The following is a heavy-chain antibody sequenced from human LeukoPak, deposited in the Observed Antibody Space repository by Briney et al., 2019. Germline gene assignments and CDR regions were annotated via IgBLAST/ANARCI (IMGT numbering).Heavy chain of an antibody. J-gene: IGHJ5*02. CDR2: IYYSGST. D-gene: IGHD3-9*01. Sequence: SETLSLTCTVSGGSISSYYWSWIRQPPGKGLEWIGYIYYSGSTNYNPSLKSRVTISVDTSKNQFSLKLSSVTAADTAVYYCARGSHYDILTGSSKRRYNWFDPWGQGTLVTVSS. CDR3: ARGSHYDILTGSSKRRYNWFDP. CDR1: GGSISSYY. V-gene: IGHV4-59*12.